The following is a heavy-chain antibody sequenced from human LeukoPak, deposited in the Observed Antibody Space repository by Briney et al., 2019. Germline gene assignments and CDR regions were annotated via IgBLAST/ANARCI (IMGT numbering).Heavy chain of an antibody. J-gene: IGHJ4*02. CDR1: GGTFSSYA. D-gene: IGHD3-22*01. V-gene: IGHV1-69*05. CDR2: IIPIFGTA. Sequence: ASVKVSCKASGGTFSSYAISWVRQAPGQGLEWMGRIIPIFGTANYAQKFQGRVTTTTDESTSTAYMELSSLRSEDTAVYYCARDISTYYYDSSGYYPTDYWGQGTLVTVSS. CDR3: ARDISTYYYDSSGYYPTDY.